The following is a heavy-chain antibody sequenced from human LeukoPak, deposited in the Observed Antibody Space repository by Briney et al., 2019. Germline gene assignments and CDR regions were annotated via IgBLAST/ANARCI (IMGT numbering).Heavy chain of an antibody. V-gene: IGHV4-39*01. J-gene: IGHJ4*02. Sequence: ASETLSLTCTVSGGSISSSSYYWGWIRQPPGKGLEWIGSIYYSGSTYYNPSLKSQVTISVDTSKNQFSLKLSSVTAADTAVYYCARQRVILPTISPDCWGQGTLVTVSS. D-gene: IGHD5-12*01. CDR1: GGSISSSSYY. CDR2: IYYSGST. CDR3: ARQRVILPTISPDC.